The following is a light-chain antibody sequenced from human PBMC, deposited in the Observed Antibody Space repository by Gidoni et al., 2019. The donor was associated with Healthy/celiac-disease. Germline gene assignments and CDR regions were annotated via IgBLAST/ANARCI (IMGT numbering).Light chain of an antibody. CDR3: AAWDDSLSCWV. Sequence: QSVLTQPPSASGPPGQRVTISCSGSSSNIGSNYVYWYQQLPGTAPKLLIYRNNQRPSGVPDRFSGSKSGTSASLAISGLRSEDEADYYCAAWDDSLSCWVFGGGTKLTVL. CDR2: RNN. CDR1: SSNIGSNY. V-gene: IGLV1-47*01. J-gene: IGLJ3*02.